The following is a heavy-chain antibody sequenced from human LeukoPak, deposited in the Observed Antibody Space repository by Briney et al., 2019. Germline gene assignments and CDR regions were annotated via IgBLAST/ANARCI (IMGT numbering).Heavy chain of an antibody. Sequence: SETLSLTCTVSGDFFSSYFWNWIRQPAGKGLEYIGRLYPSGSTDYNPSLKSRVTMSVGTSKNQVSLKLSSVTAADTAVYYCAREGGSGWSDPWGPGTLVTVSS. J-gene: IGHJ5*02. CDR1: GDFFSSYF. CDR2: LYPSGST. D-gene: IGHD6-19*01. CDR3: AREGGSGWSDP. V-gene: IGHV4-4*07.